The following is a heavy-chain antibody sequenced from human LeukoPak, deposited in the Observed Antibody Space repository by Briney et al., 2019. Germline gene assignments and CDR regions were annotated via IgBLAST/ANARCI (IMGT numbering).Heavy chain of an antibody. Sequence: GGSLRLSCTASGFPFSHYAMHWVRQAPGKGLEWVSLISYDGSNIQYGDSVKRRFTISRDNSKNTLYLEMNSLRREDTAVYYCARDMPPEDVWGQGTTVTVSS. CDR1: GFPFSHYA. CDR3: ARDMPPEDV. J-gene: IGHJ6*02. D-gene: IGHD2-2*01. CDR2: ISYDGSNI. V-gene: IGHV3-30-3*01.